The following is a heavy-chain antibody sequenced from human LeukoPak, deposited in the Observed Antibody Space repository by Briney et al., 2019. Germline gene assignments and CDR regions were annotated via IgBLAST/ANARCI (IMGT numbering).Heavy chain of an antibody. D-gene: IGHD3-10*02. J-gene: IGHJ4*02. CDR3: ARGGTLFTYFDS. CDR2: IYYTGNT. CDR1: GGSTSDYY. V-gene: IGHV4-4*07. Sequence: SETLSLTCSVSGGSTSDYYWNWMRQPAGQGLEWLGRIYYTGNTAYNPSLESRLTMSLDTAKNQSSLKVTSVTAADTAVYYCARGGTLFTYFDSWGQGTLVTVSS.